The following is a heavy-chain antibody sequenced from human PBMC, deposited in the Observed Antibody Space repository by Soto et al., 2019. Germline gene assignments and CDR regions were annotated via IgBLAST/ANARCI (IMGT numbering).Heavy chain of an antibody. J-gene: IGHJ6*03. D-gene: IGHD3-3*01. CDR3: AREFGVVTGLFQPKNYYYYYYMDV. CDR2: ISAYNGNT. CDR1: GYTFTSYG. V-gene: IGHV1-18*01. Sequence: ASVKVSCKASGYTFTSYGISWVRQAPGQGLEWMGWISAYNGNTNYAQKLQGRVTMTTDTSTSTAYMELRSLRSDDTAVYYCAREFGVVTGLFQPKNYYYYYYMDVWGKGTTVTVSS.